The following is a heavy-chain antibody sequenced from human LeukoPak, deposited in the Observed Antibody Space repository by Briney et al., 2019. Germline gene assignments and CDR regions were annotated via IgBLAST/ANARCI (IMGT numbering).Heavy chain of an antibody. CDR2: FFISGST. D-gene: IGHD3-22*01. V-gene: IGHV4-4*07. CDR3: ARGGNYYDSRTNWFDP. Sequence: SETLSLTCSVTDGSISDYFCSWIRQPAGRGLEWIGRFFISGSTSYNPSLKSRVTMSVDTSKNQFSLKLSSVTAADTAVYYCARGGNYYDSRTNWFDPWGQGTLVTVSS. CDR1: DGSISDYF. J-gene: IGHJ5*02.